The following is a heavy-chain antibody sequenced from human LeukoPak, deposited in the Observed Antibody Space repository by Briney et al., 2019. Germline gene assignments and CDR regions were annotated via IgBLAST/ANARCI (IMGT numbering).Heavy chain of an antibody. CDR3: ARAYSRESGYDFVFEN. CDR1: GFTFSSYG. D-gene: IGHD5-12*01. J-gene: IGHJ4*02. V-gene: IGHV3-33*01. CDR2: IWYDGSHK. Sequence: PGGSLRLSCAASGFTFSSYGMHWVRQAPGKGLEWVAVIWYDGSHKYYADSVKGRFTISRDNSKNTLHLQMNSLRAEDTAVYYCARAYSRESGYDFVFENWGQGTLVSVSS.